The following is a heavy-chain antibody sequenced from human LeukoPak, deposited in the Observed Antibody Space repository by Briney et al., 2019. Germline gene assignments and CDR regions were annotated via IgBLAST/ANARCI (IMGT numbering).Heavy chain of an antibody. CDR3: ARDPGGGGSFDY. CDR2: INPYNGHA. CDR1: GYTFTNDG. D-gene: IGHD2-15*01. Sequence: ASMKVSCKASGYTFTNDGISWVRQAPGQGLEWMGWINPYNGHANYAQNLQGRVTMTTDTSTTTAYMELRSLRSGDPAMYYCARDPGGGGSFDYWGQGTLVTVSS. J-gene: IGHJ4*02. V-gene: IGHV1-18*01.